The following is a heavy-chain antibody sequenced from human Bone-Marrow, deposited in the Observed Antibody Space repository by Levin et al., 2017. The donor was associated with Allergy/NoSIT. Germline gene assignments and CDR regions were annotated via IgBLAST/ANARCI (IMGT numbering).Heavy chain of an antibody. CDR2: IYSNGNT. CDR1: GGSVSTSY. J-gene: IGHJ5*02. D-gene: IGHD6-19*01. V-gene: IGHV4-59*02. CDR3: ATEPPGSGWDFFDP. Sequence: MASETLSLTCTVSGGSVSTSYWNWIRQSPGKGLEWLGYIYSNGNTNYNPSLKSRVAILLDTSRNQISLKLTSVTAADTAVYYCATEPPGSGWDFFDPWGQGTLVTVSS.